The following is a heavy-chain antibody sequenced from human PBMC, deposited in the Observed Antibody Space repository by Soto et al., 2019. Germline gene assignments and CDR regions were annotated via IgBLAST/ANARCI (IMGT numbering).Heavy chain of an antibody. CDR3: ASGGGYCSSTSCPFDY. V-gene: IGHV4-39*07. CDR2: IYYSGST. CDR1: GGSISSSSYY. Sequence: SETLSLTCTVSGGSISSSSYYWGWIRQPPGKGLEWIGSIYYSGSTNYNPSLKSRVTISVDTSKNQFSLKLSSVTAADTAVYYCASGGGYCSSTSCPFDYWGQGTLVTVSS. D-gene: IGHD2-2*01. J-gene: IGHJ4*02.